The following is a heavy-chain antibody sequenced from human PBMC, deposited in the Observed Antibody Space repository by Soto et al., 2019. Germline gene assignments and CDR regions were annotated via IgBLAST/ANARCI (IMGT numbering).Heavy chain of an antibody. D-gene: IGHD1-1*01. V-gene: IGHV3-53*01. CDR3: ATWHEREHAYDV. Sequence: DVQLVESGGGLIQPGESLRLSCXAFGLTISGKKYVAWVRQAPGKGLEWVSGLYDVDGSFYADSVRGRFTTSSDSSKTTVYLQMNDLRPDDTAVYYCATWHEREHAYDVWGQGTTVTVSS. CDR1: GLTISGKKY. J-gene: IGHJ3*01. CDR2: LYDVDGS.